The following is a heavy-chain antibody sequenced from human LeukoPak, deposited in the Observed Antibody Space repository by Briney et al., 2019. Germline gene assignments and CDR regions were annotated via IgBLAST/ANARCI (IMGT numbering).Heavy chain of an antibody. CDR2: ISDSGGST. J-gene: IGHJ4*02. D-gene: IGHD3-10*01. CDR3: AREYGSGTSSIYYFDN. Sequence: GGSLRLSCEVSGFTFSSFVTSWVRQAPGKGLEWVSGISDSGGSTSNADSVKGRFTISRDNSKNTVYLQMNSLRVEDTAVYYCAREYGSGTSSIYYFDNWGQGALVTVSS. V-gene: IGHV3-23*01. CDR1: GFTFSSFV.